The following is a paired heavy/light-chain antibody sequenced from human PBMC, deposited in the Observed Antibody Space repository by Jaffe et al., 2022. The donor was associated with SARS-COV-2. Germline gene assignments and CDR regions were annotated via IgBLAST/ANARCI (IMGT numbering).Heavy chain of an antibody. J-gene: IGHJ6*02. CDR3: AGCMPASCYMGGMDV. CDR2: IWHDGSKK. V-gene: IGHV3-33*01. CDR1: ALTFSWYG. D-gene: IGHD2-2*02. Sequence: QVQLVESGGGVVQPGRSLRLSCAASALTFSWYGMHWVRQVPGKGLEWVAVIWHDGSKKFYADSVKGRFTISRDNSKDTLYLQMNSLRVEDTAVYYCAGCMPASCYMGGMDVWGQGTTVTVSS.
Light chain of an antibody. J-gene: IGLJ2*01. V-gene: IGLV1-51*02. CDR2: ENN. Sequence: QSVLTQPPSLSAAPGQKVTISCSGSSSNIANYYVSWYHQLPGTAPKLLIFENNKRPSGIPDRFSGSKSGTSATLDITGLQTGDEADYYCGTWDSSLSAVVFGGGTKLTVL. CDR3: GTWDSSLSAVV. CDR1: SSNIANYY.